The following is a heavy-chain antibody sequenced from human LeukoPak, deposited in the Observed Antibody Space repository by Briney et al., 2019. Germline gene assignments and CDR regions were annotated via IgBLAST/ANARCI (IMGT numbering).Heavy chain of an antibody. Sequence: SGPTLVNPTQTLTLTCTFSGFSLSTSGMCVSWIRQPPGKALEWLARIDWDDDKYYSTSLKTRPTISKDTSKNQVVLTVTNMDPVDTATYYCARIRLGVGATFDYWGQGTLVTVSS. CDR1: GFSLSTSGMC. V-gene: IGHV2-70*11. J-gene: IGHJ4*02. D-gene: IGHD1-26*01. CDR3: ARIRLGVGATFDY. CDR2: IDWDDDK.